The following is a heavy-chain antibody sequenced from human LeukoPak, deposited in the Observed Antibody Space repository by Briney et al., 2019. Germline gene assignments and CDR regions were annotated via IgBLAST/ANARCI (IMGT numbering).Heavy chain of an antibody. V-gene: IGHV4-34*01. D-gene: IGHD3-10*01. Sequence: SETLSLTCAVYGGSFSGYYWSWIRQPPGKGLEWIGEINHSGSTNYNPSLKSRVTISVVTSKNQFSLKLSSVTAADTAVYYCASIGYGSGSYFDKNWFDPWGQGTLVTVSS. J-gene: IGHJ5*02. CDR3: ASIGYGSGSYFDKNWFDP. CDR1: GGSFSGYY. CDR2: INHSGST.